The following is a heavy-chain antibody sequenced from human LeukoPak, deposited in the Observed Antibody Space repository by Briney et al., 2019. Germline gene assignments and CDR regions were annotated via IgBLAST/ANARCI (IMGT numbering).Heavy chain of an antibody. CDR2: ISTSGSAV. CDR3: ARVKMDSSGWYYYFDS. D-gene: IGHD6-19*01. V-gene: IGHV3-21*01. CDR1: GFTFSTYR. Sequence: GGSLRLSCAASGFTFSTYRMNWVRQAPGKGLEWDSSISTSGSAVYYADSVKGRFTISRDNAQNSLFLQMNSLRAEDTAIYFCARVKMDSSGWYYYFDSWGQGTLVTVSS. J-gene: IGHJ4*02.